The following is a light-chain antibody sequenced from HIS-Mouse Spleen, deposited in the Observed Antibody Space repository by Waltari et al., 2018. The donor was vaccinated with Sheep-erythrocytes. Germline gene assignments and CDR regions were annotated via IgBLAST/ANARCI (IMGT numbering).Light chain of an antibody. CDR3: CSYAGSSTPWV. V-gene: IGLV2-23*01. J-gene: IGLJ3*02. Sequence: QSALTQPASVSGSPGQSITIPCTGTSSDVGSYNLVSWYPQLPGKAPKLMIYEGSKLPSGVSNRFSGSKSGNTASLTISGLQAEDEADYYCCSYAGSSTPWVFGGGTKLTVL. CDR2: EGS. CDR1: SSDVGSYNL.